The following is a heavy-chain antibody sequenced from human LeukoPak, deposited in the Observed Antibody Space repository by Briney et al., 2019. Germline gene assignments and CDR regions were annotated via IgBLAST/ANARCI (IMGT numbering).Heavy chain of an antibody. Sequence: SETLSLTCAVSGGSISSSDWWSWVRQPPGKGLEWIGEIYHSGSTNYNPSLKSRVTISVDKSKNQFSLKLSSVTAADTAVYYCARSDYGDYLKSFDYWGQGTLVTVSS. CDR3: ARSDYGDYLKSFDY. V-gene: IGHV4-4*02. CDR2: IYHSGST. J-gene: IGHJ4*02. CDR1: GGSISSSDW. D-gene: IGHD4-17*01.